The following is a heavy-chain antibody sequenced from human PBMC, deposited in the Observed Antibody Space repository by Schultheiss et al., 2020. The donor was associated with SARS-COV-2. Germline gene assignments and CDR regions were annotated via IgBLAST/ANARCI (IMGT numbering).Heavy chain of an antibody. D-gene: IGHD2-21*01. J-gene: IGHJ4*02. Sequence: GGSLRLSCAASGFTFSSYSMHWVRQAPGKGLEWVSVIYSGGSTYYADSVKGRFTISRDNSKNTLYLQMNSLRAEDTAVYYCARGPTVISFFDYWGQGTLVTVSS. CDR1: GFTFSSYS. V-gene: IGHV3-NL1*01. CDR2: IYSGGST. CDR3: ARGPTVISFFDY.